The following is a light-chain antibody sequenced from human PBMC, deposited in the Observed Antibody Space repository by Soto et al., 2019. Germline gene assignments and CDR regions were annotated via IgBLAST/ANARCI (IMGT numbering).Light chain of an antibody. CDR3: QQYNYWPPWT. J-gene: IGKJ1*01. CDR2: DAS. CDR1: QSASNN. Sequence: ILMTQSPATLSVSPGERATLSCRASQSASNNLAWYQQKPGQAPRLLIYDASTRATGIPARFSGSGSGTECNLTISGLQSEDFAVYYCQQYNYWPPWTFGQGTKVEIK. V-gene: IGKV3-15*01.